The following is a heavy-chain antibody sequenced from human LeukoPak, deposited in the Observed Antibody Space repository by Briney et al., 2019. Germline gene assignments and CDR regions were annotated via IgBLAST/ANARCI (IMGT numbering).Heavy chain of an antibody. D-gene: IGHD3-22*01. CDR1: GFSFSNYD. CDR3: ARRSSGYYYSFDY. CDR2: IGSSGSNV. V-gene: IGHV3-48*03. Sequence: GGSLRLSCAASGFSFSNYDMNWVRQAPGKGLEWVSYIGSSGSNVYYAGSVKGRSTISRDNAKNSLYLQMNSLRAEDTAVYYCARRSSGYYYSFDYWGQGTPVTVSS. J-gene: IGHJ4*02.